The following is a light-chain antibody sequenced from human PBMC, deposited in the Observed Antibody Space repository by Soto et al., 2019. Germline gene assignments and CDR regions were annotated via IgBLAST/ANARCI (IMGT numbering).Light chain of an antibody. V-gene: IGKV1-39*01. J-gene: IGKJ4*01. CDR1: QTIRSY. Sequence: DIQMTQSPSSLSASVGDRVTITCQASQTIRSYLNWYQQKPGKAPKLLIYAASSLQSGVPSRFSGSGSGTDFTLTISSLQPEDFATFYCQQSYSAPLTFGGGTNVEIK. CDR3: QQSYSAPLT. CDR2: AAS.